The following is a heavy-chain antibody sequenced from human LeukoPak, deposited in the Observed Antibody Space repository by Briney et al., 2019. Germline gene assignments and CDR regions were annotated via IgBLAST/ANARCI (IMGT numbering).Heavy chain of an antibody. J-gene: IGHJ4*02. Sequence: HPGGSLRLSCAASGFSFSTQRMHWVRQAPGKGLVWVSRISPTGSTTSYADSVKGRFTVSRDNAKNTLYLQVNNLRAEDTAVYYCARGPNSNWSGLDFWGQGTLLTVSS. D-gene: IGHD6-6*01. V-gene: IGHV3-74*01. CDR1: GFSFSTQR. CDR3: ARGPNSNWSGLDF. CDR2: ISPTGSTT.